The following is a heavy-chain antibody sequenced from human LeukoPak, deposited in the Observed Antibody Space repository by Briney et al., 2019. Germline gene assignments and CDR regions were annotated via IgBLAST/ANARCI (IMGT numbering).Heavy chain of an antibody. J-gene: IGHJ3*02. Sequence: ASVKVSCKASGYTITGYYMHWVRQAPGQGLEWMGWINPNSGGTNYAQKFQGRVTMTRDTSISTAYMELSRLRSDDTAVYYCASTTDYRGAFDIWGQGTMVTVSS. CDR3: ASTTDYRGAFDI. D-gene: IGHD4-11*01. CDR1: GYTITGYY. V-gene: IGHV1-2*02. CDR2: INPNSGGT.